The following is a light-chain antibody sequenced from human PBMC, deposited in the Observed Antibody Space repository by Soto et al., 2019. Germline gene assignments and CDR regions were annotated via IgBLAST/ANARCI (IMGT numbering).Light chain of an antibody. CDR1: NSDIGAGYD. Sequence: QSVLTQPPSVSGAPGQRVTISCTGSNSDIGAGYDVHWSQQLPGTAPKLLIYGNNNRPSGVPDRFSGSKSGTSASLAITGLQAEDEAVYYCQSYDSSLRAVFGGGTKLTVL. CDR3: QSYDSSLRAV. J-gene: IGLJ2*01. V-gene: IGLV1-40*01. CDR2: GNN.